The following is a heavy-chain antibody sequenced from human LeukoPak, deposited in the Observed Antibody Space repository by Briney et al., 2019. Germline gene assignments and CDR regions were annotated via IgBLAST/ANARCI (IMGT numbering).Heavy chain of an antibody. V-gene: IGHV3-73*01. J-gene: IGHJ4*02. D-gene: IGHD3-22*01. CDR1: GFTFSGSA. Sequence: GGSLRLSCAASGFTFSGSAMHWVRQASGKGLEWVGRIRSKANSYATAYAASVKGRFTISRDDSKNTAYLQMNSLKTEDTAVYYCTAPMMGRVVGGQGTLVTVSS. CDR2: IRSKANSYAT. CDR3: TAPMMGRVV.